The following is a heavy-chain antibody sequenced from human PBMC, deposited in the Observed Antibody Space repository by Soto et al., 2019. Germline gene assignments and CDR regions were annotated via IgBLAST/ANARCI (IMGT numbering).Heavy chain of an antibody. CDR2: INHSGST. V-gene: IGHV4-34*01. Sequence: QVQLQQWGAGLLKPSETLSLTCAVYGGSFSDFYWTWIRQPPGKGLEWIGEINHSGSTNYNPSLKSRVAISVDTSKNQFSLNLTSVTAADTAVYYCGPRGAVADPRGDWGQGTLVTVSS. D-gene: IGHD6-19*01. CDR3: GPRGAVADPRGD. CDR1: GGSFSDFY. J-gene: IGHJ4*02.